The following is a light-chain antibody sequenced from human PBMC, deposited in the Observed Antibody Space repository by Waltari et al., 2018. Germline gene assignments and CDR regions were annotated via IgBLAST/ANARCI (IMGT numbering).Light chain of an antibody. CDR3: QQYNTYPAT. Sequence: DIQMTQSPSTLSASVGDRVTITCRASQSFSSWLAWYQQKPGKAPKLLISRASTLESGVPSRFSGRTSGTEFTLTISSLQPDDFATYFCQQYNTYPATFGQGTKLEI. J-gene: IGKJ2*01. V-gene: IGKV1-5*03. CDR2: RAS. CDR1: QSFSSW.